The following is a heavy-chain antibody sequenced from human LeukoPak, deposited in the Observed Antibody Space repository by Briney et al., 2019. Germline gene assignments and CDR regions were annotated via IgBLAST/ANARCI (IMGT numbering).Heavy chain of an antibody. V-gene: IGHV4-34*01. CDR3: ARGTMTTVTYYFDY. CDR1: GGSFSGYY. J-gene: IGHJ4*02. D-gene: IGHD4-17*01. Sequence: SQTLSLTCAVYGGSFSGYYWSWIRQPPGKGLEWIGEINHSGSTNYNPSLKSRVTISVDTSKNQFSLKLSSVTAADTAVYYCARGTMTTVTYYFDYWGQGTLVTVSS. CDR2: INHSGST.